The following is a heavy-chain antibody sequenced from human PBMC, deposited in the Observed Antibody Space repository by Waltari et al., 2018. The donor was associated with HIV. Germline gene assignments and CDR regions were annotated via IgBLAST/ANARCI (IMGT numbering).Heavy chain of an antibody. CDR3: ARVPDETYGMDV. V-gene: IGHV4-59*01. CDR1: GGSISSYY. CDR2: IYYSGST. J-gene: IGHJ6*02. Sequence: QVQLQESGPGLVKPSETLSLTCTVSGGSISSYYWSWIRQPPGKGLEWIGYIYYSGSTNYNPALKSRVTISVDTSKNQFSLKLSSVTAADTAVYYCARVPDETYGMDVWGQGTTVTVSS.